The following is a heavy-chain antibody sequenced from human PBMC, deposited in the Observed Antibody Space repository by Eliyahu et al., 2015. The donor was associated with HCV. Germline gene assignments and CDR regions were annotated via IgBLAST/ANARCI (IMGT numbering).Heavy chain of an antibody. CDR3: AREGGDYCSGGTCFFLY. CDR1: GGTFSRYS. Sequence: QVQLVQSGAEVKKSGSSVKVSCKASGGTFSRYSVSWVRQAPGQGLEWMGGITPMFGTAKYAQKFRDRITITADESTNTAYMEMRRLRSEDTAVYYCAREGGDYCSGGTCFFLYWGQGTLVSVSS. J-gene: IGHJ4*02. D-gene: IGHD2-15*01. V-gene: IGHV1-69*01. CDR2: ITPMFGTA.